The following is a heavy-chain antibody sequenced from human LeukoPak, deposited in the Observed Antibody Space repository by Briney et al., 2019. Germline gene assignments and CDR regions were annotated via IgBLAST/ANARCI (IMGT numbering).Heavy chain of an antibody. V-gene: IGHV3-21*01. CDR3: ARDPPLCSGGSCYFDY. Sequence: GGSLRLSCAASGFTFNSYSMNWVRQAPGKGLEWVSSISSSSSYIYHADSVKGRFTISRDNAKNSLYLQMNSLRAEDTAVYYCARDPPLCSGGSCYFDYWGQGTLVTVSS. CDR1: GFTFNSYS. CDR2: ISSSSSYI. J-gene: IGHJ4*02. D-gene: IGHD2-15*01.